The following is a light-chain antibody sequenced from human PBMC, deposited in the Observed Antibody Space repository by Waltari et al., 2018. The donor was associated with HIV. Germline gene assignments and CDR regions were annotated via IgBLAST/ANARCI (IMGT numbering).Light chain of an antibody. CDR3: QQYGDTSVT. J-gene: IGKJ1*01. V-gene: IGKV3-20*01. Sequence: EVVLMQSPGTLSLSPGERATLSCRASQTVTTDYFAWYQHKSDQTPRLLIYGAWKRATDIPDRFIGSGSGTDFTLTITRLEPEDFATYYCQQYGDTSVTFGQGTKVEL. CDR2: GAW. CDR1: QTVTTDY.